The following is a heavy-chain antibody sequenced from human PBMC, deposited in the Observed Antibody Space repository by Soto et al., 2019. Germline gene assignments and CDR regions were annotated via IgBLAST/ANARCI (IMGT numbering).Heavy chain of an antibody. Sequence: SDTLSLTCAVYGGSFSGYYWSWIRKPPGKGLEWIGEINHSGSTNYNPSLKSRVTISVDTSKNQFSLKLSSVTAADTAVYYCARDLGYSGTNWFDPWGQGTLVTVSS. V-gene: IGHV4-34*01. D-gene: IGHD5-12*01. CDR1: GGSFSGYY. J-gene: IGHJ5*02. CDR3: ARDLGYSGTNWFDP. CDR2: INHSGST.